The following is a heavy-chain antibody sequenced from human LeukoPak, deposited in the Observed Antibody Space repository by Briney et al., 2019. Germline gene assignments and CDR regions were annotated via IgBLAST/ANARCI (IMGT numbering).Heavy chain of an antibody. J-gene: IGHJ4*02. CDR3: ATLSYDYYDSSGLQIN. V-gene: IGHV3-66*01. CDR1: GFTVSGNY. D-gene: IGHD3-22*01. Sequence: PGGSLRLSCAASGFTVSGNYMNWVRQAPGKGLEWVSVIYSDGRTDYADSVKGRFTSSRDNSKNTLYLQMNSLRAEDTAVYHCATLSYDYYDSSGLQINWGQGTLVTVSS. CDR2: IYSDGRT.